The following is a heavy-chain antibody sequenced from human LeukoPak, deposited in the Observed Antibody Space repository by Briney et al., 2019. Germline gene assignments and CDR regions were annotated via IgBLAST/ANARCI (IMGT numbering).Heavy chain of an antibody. CDR1: GYTFTGYY. D-gene: IGHD4-17*01. Sequence: ASVKVSCKASGYTFTGYYMHWVRQAPGQGLEWMGWINPNSGGTNYAQKFQGRVTMTSDTSISTAYMELSRLRFDDTAVYYCARPRDYGDYDAFDIWGQGTMVTVS. V-gene: IGHV1-2*02. CDR2: INPNSGGT. J-gene: IGHJ3*02. CDR3: ARPRDYGDYDAFDI.